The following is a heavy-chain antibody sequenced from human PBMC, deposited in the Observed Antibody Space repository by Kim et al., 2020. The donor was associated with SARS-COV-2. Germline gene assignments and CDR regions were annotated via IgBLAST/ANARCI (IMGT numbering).Heavy chain of an antibody. V-gene: IGHV4-59*01. J-gene: IGHJ4*02. CDR2: IFYTGST. CDR1: GGSISSYY. Sequence: SETLSLTCTVYGGSISSYYWSWIRQPPGKGPEWIGYIFYTGSTTYNPSLKSRVTISVDASKNQFSLKLSSLTAADTAVYYCARGSSGYRATLDYWGQGT. D-gene: IGHD2-2*02. CDR3: ARGSSGYRATLDY.